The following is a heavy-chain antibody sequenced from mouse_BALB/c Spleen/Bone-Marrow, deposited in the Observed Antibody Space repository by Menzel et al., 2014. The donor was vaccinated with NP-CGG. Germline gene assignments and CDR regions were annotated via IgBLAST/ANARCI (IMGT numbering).Heavy chain of an antibody. CDR1: GYTFTSYW. J-gene: IGHJ2*01. D-gene: IGHD4-1*01. CDR3: ARGVGRAFDY. Sequence: QVQLQQSGAELAKPRASVKMSCKASGYTFTSYWMHWVKQRPGQGLEWIGYINPSTGYTEYNQKFKDKATLTADKSSSTAYMQLSSLTSEDSAVYYCARGVGRAFDYWGQGTTLTVSS. V-gene: IGHV1-7*01. CDR2: INPSTGYT.